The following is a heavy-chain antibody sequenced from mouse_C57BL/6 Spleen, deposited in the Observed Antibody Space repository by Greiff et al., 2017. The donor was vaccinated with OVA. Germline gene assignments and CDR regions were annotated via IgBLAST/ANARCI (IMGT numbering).Heavy chain of an antibody. J-gene: IGHJ2*01. CDR3: TTTVPDFDY. V-gene: IGHV1-69*01. Sequence: QVQLQQPGAELVMPGASVKLSCKASGYTFTSYWMHWVKQRPGQGLEWIGEIDPSDSYTNYNQKFKGKSTLTVDKSSSTAYMQLSSLTSEDSAVYYCTTTVPDFDYWGQGTTLTVSS. CDR1: GYTFTSYW. D-gene: IGHD1-1*01. CDR2: IDPSDSYT.